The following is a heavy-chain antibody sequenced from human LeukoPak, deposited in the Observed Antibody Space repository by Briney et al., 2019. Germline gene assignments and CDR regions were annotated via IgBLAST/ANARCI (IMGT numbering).Heavy chain of an antibody. CDR1: GFTFSSYS. CDR3: ARSSFGNHVGRFDC. CDR2: ISSSSSYI. D-gene: IGHD3-16*01. J-gene: IGHJ4*02. V-gene: IGHV3-21*01. Sequence: GGSLRLSCAASGFTFSSYSMNWVRQAPGKGLEWVSSISSSSSYIYYADSVKGRFTISRDNAKNSLYLQMNSLRAEDTAVYYCARSSFGNHVGRFDCWGQGTLVSVSS.